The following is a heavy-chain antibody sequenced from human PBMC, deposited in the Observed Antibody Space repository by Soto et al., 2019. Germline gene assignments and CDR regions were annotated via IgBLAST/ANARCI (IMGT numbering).Heavy chain of an antibody. J-gene: IGHJ4*02. CDR2: ISYDGRVK. V-gene: IGHV3-30*04. D-gene: IGHD1-26*01. Sequence: QVQLVESGGGVVQPGRSLSLSCAASGFTFSDYPMHWVRQAPGKGLEWVAVISYDGRVKYYVDSVKGRFTISRDDSKNTLYLQMNSLRVADTAVYYCARGFIVGAPVYFDYWGQGTLVTVSS. CDR1: GFTFSDYP. CDR3: ARGFIVGAPVYFDY.